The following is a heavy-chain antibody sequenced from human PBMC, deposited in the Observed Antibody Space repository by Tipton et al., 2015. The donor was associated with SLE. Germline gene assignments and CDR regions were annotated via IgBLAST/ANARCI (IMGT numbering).Heavy chain of an antibody. J-gene: IGHJ2*01. V-gene: IGHV4-34*01. CDR3: ARVWSGYSSSYFDL. CDR1: GGSFSGHY. CDR2: INQSGST. Sequence: TLSLTCAVYGGSFSGHYWSWIRQPPGKGLEWIGEINQSGSTNYNPSLKSRLIMSVDASKNHFSVKLSSVTAADTAIYYCARVWSGYSSSYFDLWGRGTLVTVSS. D-gene: IGHD3-3*01.